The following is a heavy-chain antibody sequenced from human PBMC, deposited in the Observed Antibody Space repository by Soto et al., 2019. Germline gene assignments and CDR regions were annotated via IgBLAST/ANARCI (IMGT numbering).Heavy chain of an antibody. Sequence: SVKASCRTVGGTTRSYACSWLRQAPGQGLEWMGGIIPVFATPNHAQKFQDRVTISADESTSTVYMELRRLTAEDSAVYFCARGAEVFGYNWKYVTFEVWV. V-gene: IGHV1-69*13. CDR2: IIPVFATP. CDR3: ARGAEVFGYNWKYVTFEV. J-gene: IGHJ3*01. CDR1: GGTTRSYA. D-gene: IGHD1-20*01.